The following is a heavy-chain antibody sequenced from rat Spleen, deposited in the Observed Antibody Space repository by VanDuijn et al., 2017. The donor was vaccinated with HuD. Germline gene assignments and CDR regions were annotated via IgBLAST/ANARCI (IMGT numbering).Heavy chain of an antibody. D-gene: IGHD1-10*01. CDR3: GRDNNYKAY. Sequence: EAQLQESGPDLVKPSQSLSLTCSVIGDFITQNYWGWIRKFQGNKLEWMGYIDSAGSTNYNPSLKSRISITRDTSKNQFFLQVNSVTTEDTATYYCGRDNNYKAYWGQGVMVTVSS. CDR2: IDSAGST. V-gene: IGHV3-3*01. CDR1: GDFITQNY. J-gene: IGHJ2*01.